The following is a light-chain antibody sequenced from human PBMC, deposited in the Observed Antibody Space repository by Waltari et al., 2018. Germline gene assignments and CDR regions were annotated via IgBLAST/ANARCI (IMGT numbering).Light chain of an antibody. J-gene: IGLJ2*01. CDR1: RSHIRNND. CDR3: AVWDDSLNGVV. Sequence: QSVLTQPPSVSEAPRQRVTISCSGSRSHIRNNDVSWYQQLPGKAPKLLIYYDDLLPSGVSDRFSGSKSGTSASLAISGLQSDDEADYYCAVWDDSLNGVVFGGGTKLTVL. V-gene: IGLV1-36*01. CDR2: YDD.